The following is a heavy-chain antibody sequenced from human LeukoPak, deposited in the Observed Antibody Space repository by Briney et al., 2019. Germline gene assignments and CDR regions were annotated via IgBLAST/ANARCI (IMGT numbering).Heavy chain of an antibody. V-gene: IGHV3-11*04. CDR2: NSSSGSTI. CDR3: ARDFLSYYDSSGYSALDY. Sequence: GGSLRLSCAASGFTFSDYYMSWIRQAPGKGLEWVSYNSSSGSTIYYADSVKGRFTISRDNAKNSLYLQMNSLRAEDTAVYYCARDFLSYYDSSGYSALDYWGQGTLVTVSS. D-gene: IGHD3-22*01. CDR1: GFTFSDYY. J-gene: IGHJ4*02.